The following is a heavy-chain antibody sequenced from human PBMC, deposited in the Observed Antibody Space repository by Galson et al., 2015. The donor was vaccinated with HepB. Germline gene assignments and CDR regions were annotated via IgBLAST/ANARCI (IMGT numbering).Heavy chain of an antibody. CDR3: ARESGSRFDP. CDR1: GDSVSSNSAA. J-gene: IGHJ5*02. CDR2: TYFRSKWYY. V-gene: IGHV6-1*01. Sequence: CAISGDSVSSNSAAWNWIRQSPSRGLEWLGITYFRSKWYYAYALSLKSRITINPDTSKNQFSLQLNSVTPEDTAVDYCARESGSRFDPWGQGILVTVSS. D-gene: IGHD7-27*01.